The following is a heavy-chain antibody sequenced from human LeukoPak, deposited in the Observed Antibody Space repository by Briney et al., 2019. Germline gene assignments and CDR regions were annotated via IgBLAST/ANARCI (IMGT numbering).Heavy chain of an antibody. V-gene: IGHV3-23*01. D-gene: IGHD2-2*01. CDR1: GFTFRTYA. CDR3: AKDGPASGDY. CDR2: ISGSGGTT. J-gene: IGHJ4*02. Sequence: GSLRLSCVASGFTFRTYAMSWVRQAPGKGLAWVSGISGSGGTTYYADSVKGRFTISRDNSKNTLYLQMNSLRAEDTAVYYCAKDGPASGDYWGQGTLVTVSS.